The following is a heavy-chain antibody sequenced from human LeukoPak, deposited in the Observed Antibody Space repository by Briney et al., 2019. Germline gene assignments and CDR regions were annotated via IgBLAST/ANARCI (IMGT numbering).Heavy chain of an antibody. D-gene: IGHD6-6*01. J-gene: IGHJ5*02. CDR2: IYTSGST. CDR3: ARAPMYSSSSLWFDP. Sequence: SETLSLTCTVSGGSISSGSYYWSWIRQPAGNGLEWFGRIYTSGSTNYNPPLKSRVTISVDTSKNQFSLKLSSVTAADTAVYYCARAPMYSSSSLWFDPWGQGTLVTVSS. V-gene: IGHV4-61*02. CDR1: GGSISSGSYY.